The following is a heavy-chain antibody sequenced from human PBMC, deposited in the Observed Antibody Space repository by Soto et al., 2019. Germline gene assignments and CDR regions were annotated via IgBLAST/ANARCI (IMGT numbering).Heavy chain of an antibody. CDR2: ITSSSTYI. D-gene: IGHD5-18*01. J-gene: IGHJ4*02. V-gene: IGHV3-21*06. CDR3: ARDLLEGYGHARQPDY. Sequence: EVQLVESGGGLVKPGGSLRLSCVASGFTFSAYSMSWVRQAPGQGLEWVSSITSSSTYIYYTRSVEGRFTISRDDAKNSLHLQMNSLSAEDTAVYYCARDLLEGYGHARQPDYWGQGTLVTASA. CDR1: GFTFSAYS.